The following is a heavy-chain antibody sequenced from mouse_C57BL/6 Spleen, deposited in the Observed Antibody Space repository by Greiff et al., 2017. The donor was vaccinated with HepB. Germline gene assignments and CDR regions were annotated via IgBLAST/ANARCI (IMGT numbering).Heavy chain of an antibody. V-gene: IGHV7-1*01. CDR3: ARDAEVTTVVAHWYFDV. CDR1: GFTFSDFY. CDR2: SRNKANDYTT. D-gene: IGHD1-1*01. Sequence: EVMLVESGGGLVQSGRSLRLSCATSGFTFSDFYMEWVRQAPGKGLEWIAASRNKANDYTTEYSASVKGRFIVSRDTSQSILYLQMNALRAEDTAIYYCARDAEVTTVVAHWYFDVWGTGTTVTVSS. J-gene: IGHJ1*03.